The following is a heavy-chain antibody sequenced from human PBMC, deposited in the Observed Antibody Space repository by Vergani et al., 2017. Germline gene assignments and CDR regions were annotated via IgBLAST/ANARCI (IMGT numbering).Heavy chain of an antibody. D-gene: IGHD5-18*01. CDR1: GFTFSSYA. CDR3: ASGGWGTAMFANV. V-gene: IGHV3-30-3*01. Sequence: QVQLVESGGGVVQPGRSLRLSCAASGFTFSSYAMHWVRQAPGKGLEWVVVISYDGNNKYYADSVKGRFTISRDNSKNTLYLQMNSLRAEDTAVYYCASGGWGTAMFANVWGQGTLVTVSS. CDR2: ISYDGNNK. J-gene: IGHJ4*02.